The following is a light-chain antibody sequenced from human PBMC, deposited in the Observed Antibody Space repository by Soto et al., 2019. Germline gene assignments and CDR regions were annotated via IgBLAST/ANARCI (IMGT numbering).Light chain of an antibody. V-gene: IGKV3D-15*01. CDR3: HQYNNWPRT. Sequence: EIVMTQSPATLSVSPGERATLSCRASQSVSSNLAWYQQKPGQAPRRLIFGASIRATGIPGRFSGGWSGTEFTLTINGLQSEDFGVYYCHQYNNWPRTFGQGTKVDIK. CDR1: QSVSSN. J-gene: IGKJ1*01. CDR2: GAS.